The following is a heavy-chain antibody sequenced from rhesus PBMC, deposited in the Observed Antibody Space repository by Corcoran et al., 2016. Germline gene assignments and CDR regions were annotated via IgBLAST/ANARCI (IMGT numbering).Heavy chain of an antibody. Sequence: EVQLVEPGGGLVQPGGSLRLSCAASGFTFSSYGMSWGRQAPGKGLEWVSGISYTGGSTYYADSVKGRFTISRDNSKNTLSLQMNSLRAEDTAVYYCAKAVYSYGYVGGFDYWGQGVLVTVSS. J-gene: IGHJ4*01. CDR1: GFTFSSYG. D-gene: IGHD5-36*01. CDR2: ISYTGGST. CDR3: AKAVYSYGYVGGFDY. V-gene: IGHV3S5*01.